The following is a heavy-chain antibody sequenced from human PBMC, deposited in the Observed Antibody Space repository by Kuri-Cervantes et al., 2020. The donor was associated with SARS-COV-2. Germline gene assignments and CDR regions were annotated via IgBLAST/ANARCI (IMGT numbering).Heavy chain of an antibody. Sequence: GGSLRLSCAASGFTFSSYSMNWVRQAPGKGLEWVSSISSSSSYIYYAGSVKGRFTISRDNAKNSLYLQMNSLRAEDTAVYYCADWDLSGSLIWGQGTMVTVSS. D-gene: IGHD1-26*01. CDR3: ADWDLSGSLI. J-gene: IGHJ3*02. CDR2: ISSSSSYI. V-gene: IGHV3-21*04. CDR1: GFTFSSYS.